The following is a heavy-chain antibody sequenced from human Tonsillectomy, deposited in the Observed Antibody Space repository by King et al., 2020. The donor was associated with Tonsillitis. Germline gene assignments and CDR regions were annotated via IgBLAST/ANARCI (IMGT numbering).Heavy chain of an antibody. Sequence: VQLVQSGGGVVQPGRFLRLSCAASGFTFSSYGMHWVRQAPGKGLEWVAVISYDGSNKYYADSVKGRFTISRDNSKNTLYLQMNSLRAEDTAVYYCAKDLLTVGATEESAFDIWGQGTMVTVSS. CDR1: GFTFSSYG. V-gene: IGHV3-30*18. J-gene: IGHJ3*02. D-gene: IGHD1-26*01. CDR3: AKDLLTVGATEESAFDI. CDR2: ISYDGSNK.